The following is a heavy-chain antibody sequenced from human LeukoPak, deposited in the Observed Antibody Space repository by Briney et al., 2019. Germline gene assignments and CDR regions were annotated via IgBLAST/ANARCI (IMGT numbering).Heavy chain of an antibody. CDR3: ARYYYGSGSYFPTNWFDP. D-gene: IGHD3-10*01. CDR1: GGSISSGGYS. J-gene: IGHJ5*02. Sequence: SQTLSLICAVSGGSISSGGYSWSWIRQPPGKGLEWIGYIYHSGSTYYNPSLKSRVTVSVDRSKNQFSLKLSSVTAADTAVYYCARYYYGSGSYFPTNWFDPWGQGTLVTVSS. V-gene: IGHV4-30-2*01. CDR2: IYHSGST.